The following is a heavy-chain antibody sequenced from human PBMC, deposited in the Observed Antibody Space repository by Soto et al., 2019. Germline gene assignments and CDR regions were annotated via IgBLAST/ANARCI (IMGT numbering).Heavy chain of an antibody. CDR1: GYTFTTYG. D-gene: IGHD1-1*01. J-gene: IGHJ6*02. CDR3: ARVGVGTTFAYYYRMDV. V-gene: IGHV1-18*01. Sequence: QVQLVQSGAEVKKPGASVKVSCKASGYTFTTYGINWVRQAPGQGLEWMGWISAYNGNTNYAQKLQGRVTMTTATSTSTAYMELRSLRSDDTAVYYCARVGVGTTFAYYYRMDVWGQGTTVTVSS. CDR2: ISAYNGNT.